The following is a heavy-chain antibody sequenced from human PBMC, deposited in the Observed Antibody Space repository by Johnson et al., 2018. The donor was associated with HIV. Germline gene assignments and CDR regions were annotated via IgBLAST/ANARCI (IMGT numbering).Heavy chain of an antibody. V-gene: IGHV3-66*01. CDR1: GFTVSSNY. Sequence: VQLVESGGGVVQPGRSLRLSCAASGFTVSSNYMSWVRQAPGKGLEWVSVIYSGSTIYYADSVKGRFTISRDNAKNSLYLQMNSLRAEDTAVYYCARAGLGEAFDIWGQGTMVTVSS. J-gene: IGHJ3*02. CDR2: IYSGSTI. D-gene: IGHD3-16*01. CDR3: ARAGLGEAFDI.